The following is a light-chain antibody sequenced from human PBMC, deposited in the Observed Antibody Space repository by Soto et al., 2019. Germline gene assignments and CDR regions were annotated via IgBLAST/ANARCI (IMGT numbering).Light chain of an antibody. CDR2: AAS. CDR3: PNYNRAPPAGT. J-gene: IGKJ4*01. V-gene: IGKV1-27*01. Sequence: DFQMTQSPSSLSASVGDRVTITCRASQGINNHLAWFQQKPGKVPKVLIYAASTLQSGVPSRFSGSGSGTDLTTNISSMQPEDVATYYCPNYNRAPPAGTFGGGTKVEIK. CDR1: QGINNH.